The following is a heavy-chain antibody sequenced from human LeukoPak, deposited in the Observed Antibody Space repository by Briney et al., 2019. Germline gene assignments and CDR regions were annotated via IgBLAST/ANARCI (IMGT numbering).Heavy chain of an antibody. V-gene: IGHV4-30-4*08. CDR1: GGSISSGDYY. Sequence: SETLSLTCTVSGGSISSGDYYWSWIRQPPGKGLEWIGYIYYSGSTYYNPSLKSRVTISVDTSKNQFSLKLSSVTAADTAVYYCASFSRSNKVGGCNWFDPWGQGTLVTVSS. CDR2: IYYSGST. CDR3: ASFSRSNKVGGCNWFDP. J-gene: IGHJ5*02. D-gene: IGHD3-16*01.